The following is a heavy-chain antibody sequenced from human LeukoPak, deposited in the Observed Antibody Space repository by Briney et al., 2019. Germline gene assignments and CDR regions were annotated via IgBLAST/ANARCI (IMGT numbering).Heavy chain of an antibody. CDR2: ISSSSSYI. D-gene: IGHD3-10*01. Sequence: PGGSLRLSCAASGFTFSSYSMNWVRQAPGKGLEWVSSISSSSSYIYYADSVKGRFTISRDNAKNSLYPQMNSLRAEDTAVYYCASEDGFGYYGMDVWGQGTTVTVSS. CDR1: GFTFSSYS. CDR3: ASEDGFGYYGMDV. J-gene: IGHJ6*02. V-gene: IGHV3-21*01.